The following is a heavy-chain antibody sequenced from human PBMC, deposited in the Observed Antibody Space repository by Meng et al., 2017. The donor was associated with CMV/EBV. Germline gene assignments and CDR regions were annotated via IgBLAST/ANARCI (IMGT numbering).Heavy chain of an antibody. CDR3: ARDRVTAAAGVGWFDP. CDR1: GFTFSSYA. Sequence: GGSLRLSCAASGFTFSSYAMHWVRQAPGKGLEWVAVISYDGSNKYYADSVKGRFTISRDNSKNTLYLQMNSLRAEDTAVYYCARDRVTAAAGVGWFDPWGQGTLVTSPQ. CDR2: ISYDGSNK. J-gene: IGHJ5*02. D-gene: IGHD6-13*01. V-gene: IGHV3-30*04.